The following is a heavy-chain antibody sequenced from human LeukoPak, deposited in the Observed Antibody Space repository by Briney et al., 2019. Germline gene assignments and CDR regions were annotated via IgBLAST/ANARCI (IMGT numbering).Heavy chain of an antibody. CDR2: INHSGST. D-gene: IGHD1-26*01. J-gene: IGHJ5*02. CDR3: ARGHPYYA. Sequence: PSETLSVTCAVYGGSFSGYYWSWIRQPPGKGLEWIGEINHSGSTNYNPSLKSRVTISVDTSKNQFSLKLSSVTAADTAVYYCARGHPYYAWGQGTLVTVSS. CDR1: GGSFSGYY. V-gene: IGHV4-34*01.